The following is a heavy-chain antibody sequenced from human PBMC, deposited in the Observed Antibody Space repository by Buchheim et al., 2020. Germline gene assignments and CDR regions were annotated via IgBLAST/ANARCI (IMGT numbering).Heavy chain of an antibody. CDR2: ISSSADNT. D-gene: IGHD3-10*01. CDR1: GFSFSSYA. V-gene: IGHV3-23*01. Sequence: EVQLLESGGGLVQPGGSLGLSCAGSGFSFSSYAMTWVRQAPGKGLEWVSGISSSADNTDYADSVKGRFTISRDNSKNTLYLHMSSLGAEDTAIYYCAKGYFYLGPWGQGTL. J-gene: IGHJ5*02. CDR3: AKGYFYLGP.